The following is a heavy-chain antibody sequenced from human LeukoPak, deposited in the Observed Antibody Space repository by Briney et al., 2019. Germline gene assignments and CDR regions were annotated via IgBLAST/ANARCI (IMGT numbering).Heavy chain of an antibody. D-gene: IGHD2-2*01. V-gene: IGHV4-31*03. CDR3: AKSGYCSSTSCRRKYGWFDP. CDR1: GGSISSGGYY. CDR2: INHSGST. Sequence: PSQTLSLTCTVSGGSISSGGYYWSWLRQPPGKGLEWIGEINHSGSTNYNPSLKSRVTISVDTSKNQFSLKLSSVTAADTAVYYCAKSGYCSSTSCRRKYGWFDPWGQGTLVTVSS. J-gene: IGHJ5*02.